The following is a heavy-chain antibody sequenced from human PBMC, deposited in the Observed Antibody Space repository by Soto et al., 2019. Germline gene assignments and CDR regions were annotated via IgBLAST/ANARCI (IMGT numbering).Heavy chain of an antibody. J-gene: IGHJ4*02. CDR1: GFTFDDHT. CDR2: ISWNSGSI. V-gene: IGHV3-9*01. D-gene: IGHD6-13*01. CDR3: AKLARGGSSWSDY. Sequence: PGGSLRLSWEASGFTFDDHTMHWVRQAPGKGREWVSGISWNSGSIGYADSVKGRFTISRDNAKNSLYLQMNSLRVEDTALYYCAKLARGGSSWSDYWGQGILVTVSS.